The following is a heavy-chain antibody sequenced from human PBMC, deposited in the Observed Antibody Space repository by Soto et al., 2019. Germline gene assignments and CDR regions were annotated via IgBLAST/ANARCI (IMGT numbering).Heavy chain of an antibody. CDR3: ARSPFDYSNFFDY. CDR1: GFTFSSYG. CDR2: IWYDGSNK. J-gene: IGHJ4*02. D-gene: IGHD4-4*01. V-gene: IGHV3-33*01. Sequence: PGGSLRLSCAASGFTFSSYGMHWVRQAPGKGLEWVAVIWYDGSNKYYADSVKGRFTISRDNSKNTLYLQMNSLRAEDTAVYYCARSPFDYSNFFDYWGQGTLVTVS.